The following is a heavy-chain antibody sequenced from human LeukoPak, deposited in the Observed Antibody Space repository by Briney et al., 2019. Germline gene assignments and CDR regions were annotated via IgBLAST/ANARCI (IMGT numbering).Heavy chain of an antibody. V-gene: IGHV3-15*01. D-gene: IGHD2-21*02. CDR2: IKNKSNGETT. CDR1: GFIFSSAW. CDR3: AKDMGCCGGDCYSLCPFDY. J-gene: IGHJ4*02. Sequence: GGSLRLSCAASGFIFSSAWMTWVRQAPGKGLEWVGHIKNKSNGETTDYAAPVKGRFTISRDNSKNTLYLQMNSLRAEDTAVYYCAKDMGCCGGDCYSLCPFDYWGQGTLVTVSS.